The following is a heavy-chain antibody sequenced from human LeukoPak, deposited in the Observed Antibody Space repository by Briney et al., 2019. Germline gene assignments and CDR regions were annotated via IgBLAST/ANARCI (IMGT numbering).Heavy chain of an antibody. V-gene: IGHV3-30-3*01. D-gene: IGHD6-19*01. CDR1: GFTFSSYA. J-gene: IGHJ4*02. CDR3: ARDLLPSVAGYFDY. Sequence: GRSLRLSCAASGFTFSSYAMHWVRQAPGKGLEWVAVISYDGSNKYYADSVKGRFTISRDNSKNTLYLQMNSLRAEDTAVYYCARDLLPSVAGYFDYWGQGTLVTVSS. CDR2: ISYDGSNK.